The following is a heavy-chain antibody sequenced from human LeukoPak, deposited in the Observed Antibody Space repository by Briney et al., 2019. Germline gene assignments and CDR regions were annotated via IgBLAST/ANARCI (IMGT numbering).Heavy chain of an antibody. D-gene: IGHD3-10*01. V-gene: IGHV4-34*01. J-gene: IGHJ6*03. Sequence: SETLSLTCAVYGGSFSGYYWSWIRQPPGKGLEWIGEINHSGSTNYNPSLKSRVTISVDTSKNQFSLKLSSVTAADTAVYYCVSVLLWFGKGYMDVWGKGTTVTVSS. CDR1: GGSFSGYY. CDR2: INHSGST. CDR3: VSVLLWFGKGYMDV.